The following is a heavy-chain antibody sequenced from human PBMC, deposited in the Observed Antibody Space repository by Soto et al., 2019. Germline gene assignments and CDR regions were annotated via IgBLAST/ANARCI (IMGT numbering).Heavy chain of an antibody. CDR2: IIPLFGTA. J-gene: IGHJ4*02. D-gene: IGHD6-19*01. CDR1: GGTFSTYA. V-gene: IGHV1-69*01. Sequence: QVQLVQSGAEVTQPGSSVKVSCKTSGGTFSTYAIYWVRQAPGQGLEWMGAIIPLFGTADYAQKFQGRVTITADESTSTAYMELSSPRSEDTAVYYCARPKGSYSSGYYYFDYWGQGTLVTVSS. CDR3: ARPKGSYSSGYYYFDY.